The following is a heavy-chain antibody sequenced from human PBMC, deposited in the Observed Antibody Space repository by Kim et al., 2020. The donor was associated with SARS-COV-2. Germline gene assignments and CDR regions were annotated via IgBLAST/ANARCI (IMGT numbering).Heavy chain of an antibody. CDR1: GGSISSGSYY. CDR2: IYTSGST. D-gene: IGHD2-2*01. J-gene: IGHJ4*02. V-gene: IGHV4-61*02. CDR3: ARFVYCSSTSCPSDY. Sequence: SETLSLTCTVSGGSISSGSYYWSWIRQPAGKGLEWIGRIYTSGSTNYNPSLKSRVTISVDTSKNQFSLKLSSVTAADTAVYYCARFVYCSSTSCPSDYWGQGTLVTVSS.